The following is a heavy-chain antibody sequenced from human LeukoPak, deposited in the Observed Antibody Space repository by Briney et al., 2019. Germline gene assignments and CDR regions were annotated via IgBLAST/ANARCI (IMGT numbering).Heavy chain of an antibody. D-gene: IGHD3-22*01. CDR1: GFIFEDYT. CDR2: ISWDGTT. Sequence: GGSLRLSCAASGFIFEDYTMHWVRQAPGKTLEWVSLISWDGTTYYADSVKGRFTISRDNSKDSLYLQMDTLRSEDTAFYYCVKDLSYESSGSFFDSWGQGTLVTVS. J-gene: IGHJ4*02. V-gene: IGHV3-43*01. CDR3: VKDLSYESSGSFFDS.